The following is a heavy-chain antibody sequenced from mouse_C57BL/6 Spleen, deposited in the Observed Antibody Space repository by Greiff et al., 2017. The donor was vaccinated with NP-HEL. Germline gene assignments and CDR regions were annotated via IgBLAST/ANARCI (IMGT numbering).Heavy chain of an antibody. J-gene: IGHJ4*01. Sequence: EVRLVESGGGLVKPGGSLKLSCAASGFTFSDYGMHWVRQAPEKGLEWVAYISSGSSTIYSADTVKGRFTISRDNAKNTLFLQMTSLRSEDTAMYYCARSTGTGAMDYWGQGTSVTVSS. CDR2: ISSGSSTI. D-gene: IGHD4-1*02. CDR3: ARSTGTGAMDY. CDR1: GFTFSDYG. V-gene: IGHV5-17*01.